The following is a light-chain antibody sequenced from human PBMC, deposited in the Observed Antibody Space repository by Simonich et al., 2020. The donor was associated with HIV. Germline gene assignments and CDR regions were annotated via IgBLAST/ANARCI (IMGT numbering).Light chain of an antibody. CDR3: LQHDNFPYT. V-gene: IGKV5-2*01. CDR1: QNIEDD. Sequence: ETTLTQSPAFMSATQGDQVNIPCKARQNIEDDMNWYQKNPGESAIVIIHEANTLVPGIPPRISGIGYGTDFTLTINNIEPEDAAYYFCLQHDNFPYTFGQGTKLEIK. J-gene: IGKJ2*01. CDR2: EAN.